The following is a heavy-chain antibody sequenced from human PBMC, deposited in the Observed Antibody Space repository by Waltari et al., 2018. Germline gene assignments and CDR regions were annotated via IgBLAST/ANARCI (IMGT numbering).Heavy chain of an antibody. D-gene: IGHD3-16*01. CDR1: GGSISSSSYY. CDR3: ARVAYDYIWGSYQPDYYYYGMDV. Sequence: QLQLQESGPGLVKPSETLSLTCTVSGGSISSSSYYWGWLRPPPGKGLAWIGSIYYSGSTYYNPSLKSRVTISVDTSKNQFSLKLSSVTAADTAVYYCARVAYDYIWGSYQPDYYYYGMDVWGQGTTVTVSS. J-gene: IGHJ6*02. V-gene: IGHV4-39*07. CDR2: IYYSGST.